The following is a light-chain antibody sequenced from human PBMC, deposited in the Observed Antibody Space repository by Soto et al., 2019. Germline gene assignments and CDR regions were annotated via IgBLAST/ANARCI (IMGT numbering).Light chain of an antibody. J-gene: IGLJ2*01. CDR1: SSDVGAYNY. V-gene: IGLV2-14*01. CDR3: SSYTTSSTPYVV. Sequence: QSALTQPASVSGSPGQSITISCTGTSSDVGAYNYVSWYQQHPGKAPKLMIYEVSNRPSGVSNRFSGSKSGNTASLTISGLQDEDEADYYCSSYTTSSTPYVVFGGGTKLTV. CDR2: EVS.